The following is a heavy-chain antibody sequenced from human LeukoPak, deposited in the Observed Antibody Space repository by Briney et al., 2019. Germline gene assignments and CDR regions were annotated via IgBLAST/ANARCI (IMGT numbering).Heavy chain of an antibody. J-gene: IGHJ4*02. V-gene: IGHV3-7*01. CDR1: GFTFSSYW. Sequence: GGSLRLSCAASGFTFSSYWIHWVRQAPGKGLEWVANIKQDGSEKYYVDSVKGRFTISRDSAKNSLYLQMNSLRAEDTAVYYCARDPGVQLELDYWGQGTLVTVSS. D-gene: IGHD1-1*01. CDR2: IKQDGSEK. CDR3: ARDPGVQLELDY.